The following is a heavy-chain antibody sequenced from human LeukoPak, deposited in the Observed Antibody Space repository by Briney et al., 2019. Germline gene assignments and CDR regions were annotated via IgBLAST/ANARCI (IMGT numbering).Heavy chain of an antibody. Sequence: GGSLRLSCAASGFTFSSYSMNWVRQAPGKGLEWVSSISSSSSYIYYADSVKGRFTISRDNAKNSLYLQMNSLRAEDTAVYYCAREGYCSGGSCPYYFDYWGQGTLVTVSS. CDR2: ISSSSSYI. J-gene: IGHJ4*02. D-gene: IGHD2-15*01. CDR1: GFTFSSYS. V-gene: IGHV3-21*01. CDR3: AREGYCSGGSCPYYFDY.